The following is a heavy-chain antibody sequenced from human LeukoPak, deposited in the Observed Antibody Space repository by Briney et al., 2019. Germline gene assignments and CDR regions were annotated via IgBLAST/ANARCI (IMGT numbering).Heavy chain of an antibody. CDR3: AKNEGGITMVRGKDYYYYYMDV. CDR1: RFTFSRFG. D-gene: IGHD3-10*01. V-gene: IGHV3-48*01. J-gene: IGHJ6*03. CDR2: ISSSSSTT. Sequence: GGSLRLSCAASRFTFSRFGMNWVRQAPGKGLEWVSYISSSSSTTYYADSVKGRFTISRDNSKNTLYLQMNSLRAEDTAVYYCAKNEGGITMVRGKDYYYYYMDVWGKGTTVTISS.